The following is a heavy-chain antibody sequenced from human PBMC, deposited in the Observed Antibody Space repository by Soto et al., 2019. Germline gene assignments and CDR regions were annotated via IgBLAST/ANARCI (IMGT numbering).Heavy chain of an antibody. CDR1: GFTFSSYA. CDR2: ISGSGGST. Sequence: EVQLLESGGGLVQPGGSLRLSCAASGFTFSSYAMSWVRQAPGKGLEWVSAISGSGGSTYYADSVKDRFTISRDNSKNTLYLQMNSLRAEDTAVYYCAKGGYDFWSGYSAFDIWGQGTMVTVSS. CDR3: AKGGYDFWSGYSAFDI. V-gene: IGHV3-23*01. D-gene: IGHD3-3*01. J-gene: IGHJ3*02.